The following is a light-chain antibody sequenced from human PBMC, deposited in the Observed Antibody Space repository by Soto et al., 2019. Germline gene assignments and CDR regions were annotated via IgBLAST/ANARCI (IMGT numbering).Light chain of an antibody. CDR3: HQYKTYST. J-gene: IGKJ1*01. CDR2: DAS. CDR1: QSLNNR. Sequence: DIQLTQSPSTLSASVGDIVTITCRASQSLNNRLAWYQQKPGKAPKLLIYDASTLESGVSSRFSGTGSETECTLTITDLQADDLATYFCHQYKTYSTCGQGNKGDIK. V-gene: IGKV1-5*01.